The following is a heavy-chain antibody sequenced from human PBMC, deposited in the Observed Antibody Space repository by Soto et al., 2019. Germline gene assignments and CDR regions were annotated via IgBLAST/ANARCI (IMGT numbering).Heavy chain of an antibody. J-gene: IGHJ4*02. CDR1: GFSFSSNW. Sequence: HPGGSLRLSCTASGFSFSSNWMSWVRQAPGKGPEWVANINQDGSEKYCADSVKGRFTISRDNAKNSLYLQMDSLRVGDTALYYCFNVAFGYWGRGTLVTVSS. V-gene: IGHV3-7*01. CDR2: INQDGSEK. CDR3: FNVAFGY.